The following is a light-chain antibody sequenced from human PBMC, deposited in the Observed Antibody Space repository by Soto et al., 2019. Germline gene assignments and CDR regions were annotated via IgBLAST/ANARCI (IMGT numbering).Light chain of an antibody. V-gene: IGLV4-69*01. CDR3: QTWGTGIWV. J-gene: IGLJ3*02. CDR2: LNSDGSH. CDR1: SGHINYA. Sequence: QLVLTQSPSASGSLGASVKLTCTLSSGHINYAIAWHQQQPEKGPRYLMKLNSDGSHSKGDGIPDRFSGSSSGAERYLTISSLQSEDEADYYCQTWGTGIWVFGGGTKLTVL.